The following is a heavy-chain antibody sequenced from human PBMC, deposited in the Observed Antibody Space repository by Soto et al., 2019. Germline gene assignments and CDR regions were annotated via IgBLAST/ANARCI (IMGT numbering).Heavy chain of an antibody. Sequence: ASVKVSCKASGYTFTGYYMHWVRQAPGQGLEWMGWINPNSGGTNYAQKFQGRVTMTRDTSISTAYMELSRLRSDDTAVYYCARVDGYSSGWYVGYIDYQGQQTLVTVSS. V-gene: IGHV1-2*02. CDR2: INPNSGGT. CDR1: GYTFTGYY. D-gene: IGHD6-19*01. CDR3: ARVDGYSSGWYVGYIDY. J-gene: IGHJ4*02.